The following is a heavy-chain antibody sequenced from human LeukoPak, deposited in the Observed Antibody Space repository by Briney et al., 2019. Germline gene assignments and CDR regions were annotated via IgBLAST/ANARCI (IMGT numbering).Heavy chain of an antibody. CDR1: GFTFSSYG. CDR3: AKDRGYCSSTSCYRVDY. V-gene: IGHV3-23*01. J-gene: IGHJ4*02. CDR2: ISGSGGST. D-gene: IGHD2-2*01. Sequence: GGTLRLSCAASGFTFSSYGMSWVRQAPGKGLEWVSGISGSGGSTYYADSVKGRFTISRDNSKNTLYLQMNSLRAEDTAVYYCAKDRGYCSSTSCYRVDYWGQGTLVTVSS.